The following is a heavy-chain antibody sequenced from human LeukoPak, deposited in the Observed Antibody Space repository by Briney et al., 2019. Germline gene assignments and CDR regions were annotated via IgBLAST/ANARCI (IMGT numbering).Heavy chain of an antibody. CDR1: GFTFSSYS. J-gene: IGHJ5*02. D-gene: IGHD2-2*01. CDR2: ISSSSSYI. V-gene: IGHV3-21*01. CDR3: ARDAEYCSSTSCYDFRRSWFDP. Sequence: GGSLRLSCAASGFTFSSYSMNWVRQAPGKGLEWVSSISSSSSYIYYADSVKGRFTISRDNAKNSLYLQMNSLRAEDTAVYYCARDAEYCSSTSCYDFRRSWFDPWGQGTLVTVSS.